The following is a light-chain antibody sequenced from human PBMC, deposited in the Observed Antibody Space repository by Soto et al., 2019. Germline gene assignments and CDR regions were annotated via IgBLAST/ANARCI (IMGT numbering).Light chain of an antibody. CDR1: QSVSSN. J-gene: IGKJ5*01. CDR2: GES. CDR3: QHYNYWPPIT. V-gene: IGKV3-15*01. Sequence: EIVMTQSPATLSVSPGERATLSCRASQSVSSNLAWYQQKPGQAPRLVIYGESTMATGIPARISGSGSGTEFTLPGSSLQYEDFAVYYCQHYNYWPPITIGRGTRMEIK.